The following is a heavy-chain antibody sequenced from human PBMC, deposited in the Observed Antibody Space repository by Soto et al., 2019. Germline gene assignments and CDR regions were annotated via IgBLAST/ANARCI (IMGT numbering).Heavy chain of an antibody. CDR3: ARGWGYDSNDYYYAY. Sequence: QVQLVQSGAEVKKPGASVKVSCKASGYTFSRHAISWVRQAPGQGLEWMGGIIPIFGTANHAQKFQGRVTSIADESTSTVYMELSSLRSEDTAMYYCARGWGYDSNDYYYAYWGQGTLVIVSS. D-gene: IGHD3-22*01. CDR1: GYTFSRHA. V-gene: IGHV1-69*01. CDR2: IIPIFGTA. J-gene: IGHJ4*02.